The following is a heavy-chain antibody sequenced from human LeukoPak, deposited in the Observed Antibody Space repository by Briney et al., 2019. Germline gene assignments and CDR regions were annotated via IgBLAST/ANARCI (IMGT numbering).Heavy chain of an antibody. Sequence: SETLSLTCTVSGASVSGNSYYWGWIRQPPGKGLEWIGNIYYSGSTHYNPSLKSRVTMSVAPSKNQFSLRLNSVTAADTAVYYCARAWGSGWYTWFDPWGQGTLVTVSS. CDR2: IYYSGST. D-gene: IGHD6-19*01. J-gene: IGHJ5*02. CDR1: GASVSGNSYY. V-gene: IGHV4-39*01. CDR3: ARAWGSGWYTWFDP.